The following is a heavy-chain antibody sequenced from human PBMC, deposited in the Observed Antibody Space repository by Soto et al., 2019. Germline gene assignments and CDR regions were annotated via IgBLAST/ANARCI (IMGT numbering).Heavy chain of an antibody. V-gene: IGHV1-18*01. Sequence: HVQLVQSGAEVRKPGASVKVSCKASGYTFTTYGITWVRQAPGQGLEWMGWISADTVQTYYAQRVRGRVTMPTDTSTTTAYLDLSSLRSDDTAVYYCARVSVALPWRTTSFDYWGQGTPVTVSS. D-gene: IGHD1-1*01. CDR3: ARVSVALPWRTTSFDY. CDR2: ISADTVQT. J-gene: IGHJ4*02. CDR1: GYTFTTYG.